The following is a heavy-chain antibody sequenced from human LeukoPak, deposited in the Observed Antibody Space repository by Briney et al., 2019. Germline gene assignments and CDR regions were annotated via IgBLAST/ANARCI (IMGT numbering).Heavy chain of an antibody. V-gene: IGHV1-2*02. Sequence: ASVKVSCKVSGYTLTELSMHWVRQAPGKGLEWMGWINPHSGGTNYAQKFQGRVTMTRDTSISTAYMELSRLRSDDTAVYYCARDVGEYCSSTNCYASDYWGQGTLVTVSS. CDR1: GYTLTELS. J-gene: IGHJ4*02. CDR3: ARDVGEYCSSTNCYASDY. CDR2: INPHSGGT. D-gene: IGHD2-2*01.